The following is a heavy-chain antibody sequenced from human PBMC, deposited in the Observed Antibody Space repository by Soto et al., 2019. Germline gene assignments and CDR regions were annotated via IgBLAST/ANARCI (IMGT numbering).Heavy chain of an antibody. Sequence: GGSLRLSCAASGFTFSSYAMSWVRQAPGKGLEWVSAISGSGGSTYYADSVKGRFTISRDNSKNTLYLQMNSLRAEDTAVYYCAKRVGYSESYYYYYGMDVWGQGTTVTVSS. CDR3: AKRVGYSESYYYYYGMDV. CDR2: ISGSGGST. V-gene: IGHV3-23*01. J-gene: IGHJ6*02. CDR1: GFTFSSYA. D-gene: IGHD5-18*01.